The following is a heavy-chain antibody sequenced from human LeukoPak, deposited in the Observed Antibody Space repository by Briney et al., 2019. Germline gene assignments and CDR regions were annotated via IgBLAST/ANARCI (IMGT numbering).Heavy chain of an antibody. D-gene: IGHD4-11*01. Sequence: PSETLSLTCAVYGGSFSGYYWSWIRQPPGKGLEWIGSIYHSGSTYYNPSLKSRVTISVDTSKNQFSLKLGSVTAADTAVYYCARDHDYSYYYYYMDVWGKGTTVTVSS. CDR3: ARDHDYSYYYYYMDV. CDR1: GGSFSGYY. CDR2: IYHSGST. J-gene: IGHJ6*03. V-gene: IGHV4-34*01.